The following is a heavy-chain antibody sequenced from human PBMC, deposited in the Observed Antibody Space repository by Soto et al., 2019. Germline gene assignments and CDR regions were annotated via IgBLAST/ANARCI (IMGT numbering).Heavy chain of an antibody. J-gene: IGHJ4*02. V-gene: IGHV3-15*01. CDR2: IRTKSDGETT. Sequence: GGSLRLSCAASGLTFTNAWMNWVRQAPGKGLEWVGRIRTKSDGETTEYAAPVKGRIAISRDDLRKMLFLEMNSLDSDDSAVYYCVSEMPLLGVFDFWGQGTLVTVSS. CDR1: GLTFTNAW. CDR3: VSEMPLLGVFDF. D-gene: IGHD3-16*01.